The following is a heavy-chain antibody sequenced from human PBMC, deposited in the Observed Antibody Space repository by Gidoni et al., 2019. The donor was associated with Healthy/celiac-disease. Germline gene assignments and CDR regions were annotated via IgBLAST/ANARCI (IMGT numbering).Heavy chain of an antibody. CDR1: GGSFSGYY. Sequence: QLQLQQWGAGLLKPSETLSLTCPVYGGSFSGYYWSWIRQPPGKGLEWIGEINHSGSTNYNPSLKSRVTISVETSKNQFSLKLSSVTAADTAVYYCARGGIAAAGYNWFDPWGQGTLVTVSS. V-gene: IGHV4-34*01. CDR3: ARGGIAAAGYNWFDP. J-gene: IGHJ5*02. CDR2: INHSGST. D-gene: IGHD6-13*01.